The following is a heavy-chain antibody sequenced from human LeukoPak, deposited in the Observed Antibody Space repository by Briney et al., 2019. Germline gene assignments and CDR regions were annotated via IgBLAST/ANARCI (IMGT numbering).Heavy chain of an antibody. CDR1: GCTFISYA. CDR2: IIPIFGTA. J-gene: IGHJ5*02. Sequence: ASVTVSCKGSGCTFISYAIGWVRQPPGQGIEWMGGIIPIFGTANYAQKFQGRVTITTDKSTSTAYMELSSLRSEDTAVYYCAREVSWFDPWGQGTLVTVYS. V-gene: IGHV1-69*05. CDR3: AREVSWFDP. D-gene: IGHD3-22*01.